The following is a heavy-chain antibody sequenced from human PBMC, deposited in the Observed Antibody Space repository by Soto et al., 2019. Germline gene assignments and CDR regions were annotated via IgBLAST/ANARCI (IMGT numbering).Heavy chain of an antibody. D-gene: IGHD2-21*01. Sequence: SQTLSLTCFISGDSVSSSSVAWNWVRQSPSRGLEWLGRTYYRSRWYNDFAVSVRGRIVINADTSKNQFSLQLNSVTPEDTAVYFCARSEADSDYPYYGLDVWGQGTTVTVYS. V-gene: IGHV6-1*01. CDR1: GDSVSSSSVA. CDR2: TYYRSRWYN. J-gene: IGHJ6*02. CDR3: ARSEADSDYPYYGLDV.